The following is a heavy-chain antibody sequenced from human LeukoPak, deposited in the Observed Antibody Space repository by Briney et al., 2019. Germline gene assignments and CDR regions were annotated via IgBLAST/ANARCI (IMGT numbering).Heavy chain of an antibody. D-gene: IGHD5-18*01. CDR1: GFTVSSNY. J-gene: IGHJ4*02. V-gene: IGHV3-66*01. Sequence: GGSLRLSCAASGFTVSSNYMSWVRQAPGKGLEWVSVIYSGGSTYYADFVKGRFTISRDNSKNTLYLQMNSLRAEDTAVYYCARDLRGYSYGTRDYWGQGTLVTVSS. CDR2: IYSGGST. CDR3: ARDLRGYSYGTRDY.